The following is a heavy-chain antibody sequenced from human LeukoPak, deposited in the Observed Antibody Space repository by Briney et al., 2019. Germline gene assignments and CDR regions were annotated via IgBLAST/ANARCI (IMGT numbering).Heavy chain of an antibody. V-gene: IGHV4-4*07. CDR1: GGSISSYY. Sequence: KPSETLSFTCTVSGGSISSYYWSWIRQPAGKGLKWIGRIYTSGSTNYNPSLKSRVTMSVDTSKNQFSLKLSSVTAADTAVYYCARDLSSPLGGVYYYYMDVWGKGTTVTISS. J-gene: IGHJ6*03. CDR2: IYTSGST. CDR3: ARDLSSPLGGVYYYYMDV. D-gene: IGHD3-16*01.